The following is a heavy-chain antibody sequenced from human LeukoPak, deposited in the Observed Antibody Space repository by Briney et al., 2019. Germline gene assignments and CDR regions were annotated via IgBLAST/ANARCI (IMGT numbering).Heavy chain of an antibody. J-gene: IGHJ4*02. D-gene: IGHD3-22*01. CDR1: GYTFTSYD. CDR2: MNPNSGNT. Sequence: GASVKVSCKASGYTFTSYDINWVRQATGQGLEWMGWMNPNSGNTGYAQKFQGRVTMTRSTSISTAYMELSSLRSEDTAAYYCARGPGYYDSSGYSGEFDYWGQGTLVTVSS. CDR3: ARGPGYYDSSGYSGEFDY. V-gene: IGHV1-8*01.